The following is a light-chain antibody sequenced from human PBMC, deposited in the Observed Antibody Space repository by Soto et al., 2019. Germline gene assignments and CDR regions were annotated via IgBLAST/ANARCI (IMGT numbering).Light chain of an antibody. Sequence: DIQMTQSPSSLSASVGDRVTITCQASQDISNYLNWYQQKPRKAPKLLIYDASNLETGVPSRFSGSGSGTDFTFTISSLQPEDIATYYCQQYDNLPPFTFCPGTKVDIK. CDR2: DAS. J-gene: IGKJ3*01. CDR1: QDISNY. CDR3: QQYDNLPPFT. V-gene: IGKV1-33*01.